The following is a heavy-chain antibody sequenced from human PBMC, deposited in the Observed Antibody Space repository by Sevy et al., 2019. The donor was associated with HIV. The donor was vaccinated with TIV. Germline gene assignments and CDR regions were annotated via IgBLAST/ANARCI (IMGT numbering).Heavy chain of an antibody. CDR3: ARERGPTYYYDSSGYYLGY. CDR1: GYTFTGYY. CDR2: INPNSGGT. V-gene: IGHV1-2*02. D-gene: IGHD3-22*01. J-gene: IGHJ4*02. Sequence: ASVKVSCKASGYTFTGYYMHWVRQAPGQGLEWMGWINPNSGGTNYAQKFQGRVTMTRDTSISTAYMGLSRLRSDDTAVYYCARERGPTYYYDSSGYYLGYWGQGTLVTVSS.